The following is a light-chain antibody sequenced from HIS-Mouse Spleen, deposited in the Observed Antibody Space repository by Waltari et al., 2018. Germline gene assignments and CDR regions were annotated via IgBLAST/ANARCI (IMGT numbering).Light chain of an antibody. CDR1: QGISSY. CDR2: AAS. Sequence: DIQLTQSPSFLSASVGDSVTITCRASQGISSYFAWYQQKPVKAPKLLIYAASPFQSGVPSMFSGSGSGTEFTLTICSLQPEDFATYYCQQLNSYLGAFGPGTKVAIK. V-gene: IGKV1-9*01. CDR3: QQLNSYLGA. J-gene: IGKJ3*01.